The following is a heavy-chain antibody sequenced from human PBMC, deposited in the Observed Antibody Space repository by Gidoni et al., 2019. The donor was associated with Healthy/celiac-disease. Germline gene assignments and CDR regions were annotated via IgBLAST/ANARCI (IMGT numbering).Heavy chain of an antibody. CDR3: ARLVGALDYFDY. D-gene: IGHD1-26*01. Sequence: QLQLQESGPGLVKPSETLSLTCTVSGGSLSSSSYSWGWIRQPPGEGLEWIGSIYYSGSTYYNPSLKSRVTISVDTSKNQFSLKLSSVTAADTAVYYCARLVGALDYFDYWGQGTLVTVSS. J-gene: IGHJ4*02. CDR1: GGSLSSSSYS. V-gene: IGHV4-39*01. CDR2: IYYSGST.